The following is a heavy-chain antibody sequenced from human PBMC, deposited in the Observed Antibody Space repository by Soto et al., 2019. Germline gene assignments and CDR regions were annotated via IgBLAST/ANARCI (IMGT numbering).Heavy chain of an antibody. D-gene: IGHD6-6*01. CDR3: ASGAEQLVHIH. V-gene: IGHV1-69*06. Sequence: ASVKVSCKASGGTFSSYAISWVRQAPGQGLEWMGGIIPIFGTANYAQKFQGRVTITADKSTSTAYMELSSLRSEDTAVYYCASGAEQLVHIHWGQGTLVTVSS. J-gene: IGHJ4*02. CDR1: GGTFSSYA. CDR2: IIPIFGTA.